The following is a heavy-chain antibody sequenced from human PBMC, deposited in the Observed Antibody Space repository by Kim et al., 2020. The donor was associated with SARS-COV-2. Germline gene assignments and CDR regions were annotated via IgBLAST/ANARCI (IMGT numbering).Heavy chain of an antibody. Sequence: ASVKVSCKASGYTFTSYAMHWVRQAPGQRLEWMGWINAGNGNTKDSQKFQGRVTITRDTSASTAYMELSSLRSEDTAVYYCARDLGIAAAGRLGGMDVWGQGTTVTVSS. J-gene: IGHJ6*02. D-gene: IGHD6-13*01. CDR3: ARDLGIAAAGRLGGMDV. CDR2: INAGNGNT. V-gene: IGHV1-3*01. CDR1: GYTFTSYA.